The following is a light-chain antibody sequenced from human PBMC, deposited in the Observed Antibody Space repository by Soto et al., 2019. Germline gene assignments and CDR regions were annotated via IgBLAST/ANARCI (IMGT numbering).Light chain of an antibody. J-gene: IGKJ1*01. CDR3: QQYGSSWT. CDR1: QSVSSSY. CDR2: GAS. V-gene: IGKV3-20*01. Sequence: EIVLTQSPGTLSLSPGERATLSCRASQSVSSSYLAWYQQKPGQAPRLLIYGASSRATGIPDRFSGSASGTDFTLTISRLEPEDFAVYYGQQYGSSWTFGQGTKVDIK.